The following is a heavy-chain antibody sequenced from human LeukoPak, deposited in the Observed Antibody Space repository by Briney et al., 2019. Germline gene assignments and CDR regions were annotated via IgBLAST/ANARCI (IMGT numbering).Heavy chain of an antibody. CDR1: GGTFSSYA. CDR2: IIPILGIA. Sequence: ASVKVSCKASGGTFSSYAISWVRQSPGQGLEWMGRIIPILGIANYAQKFQGRVTITADKSTSTAYMELSSLRSEDTAAYYCARDRYSGSYIGIDYWGQGTLVTVSS. V-gene: IGHV1-69*04. D-gene: IGHD1-26*01. CDR3: ARDRYSGSYIGIDY. J-gene: IGHJ4*02.